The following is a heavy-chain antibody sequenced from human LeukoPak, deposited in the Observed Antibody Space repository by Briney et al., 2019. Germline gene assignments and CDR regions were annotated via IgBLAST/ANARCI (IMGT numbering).Heavy chain of an antibody. J-gene: IGHJ4*02. CDR3: ARDHSSGWYGY. CDR2: ISSSSSYI. D-gene: IGHD6-19*01. Sequence: GGSLRLSCAASGFTFSSYSMNWVRQAPGKGLDWVSSISSSSSYIYYADSVKGRFTISRDNAKNSLYLQMNSLRAEDTAVYYCARDHSSGWYGYWGQGTPVTVSS. CDR1: GFTFSSYS. V-gene: IGHV3-21*01.